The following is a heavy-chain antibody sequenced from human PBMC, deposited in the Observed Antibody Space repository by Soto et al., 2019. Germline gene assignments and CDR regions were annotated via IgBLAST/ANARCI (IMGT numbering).Heavy chain of an antibody. V-gene: IGHV3-23*01. Sequence: PGGSLRLSGAASGFTFSSYAMSWVRQAPGKGLEWVSSISSSGGSTYYADSVKGRFTISRDNSKNTLYLQMNSLRAETTAVYYCAKGLDGYHPGGLFDPCGEITLFTVSP. CDR3: AKGLDGYHPGGLFDP. D-gene: IGHD3-16*01. CDR2: ISSSGGST. CDR1: GFTFSSYA. J-gene: IGHJ5*02.